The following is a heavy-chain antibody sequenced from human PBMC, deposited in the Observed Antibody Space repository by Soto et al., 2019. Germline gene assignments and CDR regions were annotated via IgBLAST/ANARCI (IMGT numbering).Heavy chain of an antibody. J-gene: IGHJ4*02. CDR2: ITGSGGST. CDR1: GFTFTIYA. V-gene: IGHV3-23*01. CDR3: AKARGAMVRGAAFYFDY. D-gene: IGHD3-10*01. Sequence: GGSLRLSCAAPGFTFTIYAMSWVRQAPGKGLEWVSAITGSGGSTYYADSVKGRFTISRDNSKNTLYLQMNSLRAEDTAVYYCAKARGAMVRGAAFYFDYWGQGTLVTVSP.